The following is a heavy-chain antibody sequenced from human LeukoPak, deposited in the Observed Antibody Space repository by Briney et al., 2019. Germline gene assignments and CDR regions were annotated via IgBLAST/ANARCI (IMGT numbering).Heavy chain of an antibody. CDR3: ARGYRWSSGTRYFDY. Sequence: SETLSLTCAVYGGSFSGYYWSWIRQPPGKGLEWIGEINHSGSTNYNPSLKSRVTISVDTSKNQFSLKLSSVTAADTAVYYRARGYRWSSGTRYFDYWGQGTLVTVSS. J-gene: IGHJ4*02. CDR2: INHSGST. D-gene: IGHD6-19*01. V-gene: IGHV4-34*01. CDR1: GGSFSGYY.